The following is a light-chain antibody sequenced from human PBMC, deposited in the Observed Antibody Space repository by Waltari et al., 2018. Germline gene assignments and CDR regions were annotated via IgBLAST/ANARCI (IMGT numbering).Light chain of an antibody. CDR3: QQRSDRPPVS. CDR1: QTVGTF. V-gene: IGKV3-11*01. J-gene: IGKJ2*03. Sequence: EIVLTQSPATLSLFPGDRATLSCRASQTVGTFLAWYQQKPGQAPRLLIYDASNRATGIPARFSGSGSGTDFTLTISSLEPRDSAVYYCQQRSDRPPVSFGQGTKLEIK. CDR2: DAS.